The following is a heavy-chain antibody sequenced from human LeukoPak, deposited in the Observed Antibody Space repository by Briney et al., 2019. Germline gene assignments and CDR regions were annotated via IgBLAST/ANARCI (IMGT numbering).Heavy chain of an antibody. J-gene: IGHJ5*02. V-gene: IGHV4-34*01. D-gene: IGHD2-8*01. CDR1: GGSFSGYY. CDR3: ARGPARSCTKGVCYQARGWFDP. Sequence: PSETQSLTCAAYGGSFSGYYWSWIRQPPGKGLEWIGEINHSGSTNYNPSLKSRVTISVDTSKNQFSLKLSSVTAADTAVYYCARGPARSCTKGVCYQARGWFDPWGQGTLVTVSS. CDR2: INHSGST.